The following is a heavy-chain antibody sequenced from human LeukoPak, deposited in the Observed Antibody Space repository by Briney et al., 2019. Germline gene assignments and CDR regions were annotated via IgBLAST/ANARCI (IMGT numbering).Heavy chain of an antibody. J-gene: IGHJ5*02. D-gene: IGHD6-25*01. CDR1: GGSFSGYY. CDR3: ARGRYSSDDWFDP. Sequence: SETLSLTCAVYGGSFSGYYWSWIRQPPGKGLEWIGEINHRGSTNYNPSLKSRVTISVDTSENQFSLKLSSVTAADTAVYYCARGRYSSDDWFDPWGQGTLVTVSS. CDR2: INHRGST. V-gene: IGHV4-34*01.